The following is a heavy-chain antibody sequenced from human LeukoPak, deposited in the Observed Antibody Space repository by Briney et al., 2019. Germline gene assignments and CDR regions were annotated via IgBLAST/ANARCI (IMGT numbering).Heavy chain of an antibody. CDR1: GGSISSGGYS. CDR2: VYHSGST. V-gene: IGHV4-30-2*01. D-gene: IGHD5-12*01. J-gene: IGHJ4*02. CDR3: ASTGSLYGGHDPIFDY. Sequence: SETLSLTCAVSGGSISSGGYSWSWIRQPPGKGLEWIGYVYHSGSTYYNPSLKSRVTISVDRSKNQFSLKLSSVTAADTAVYYCASTGSLYGGHDPIFDYWGQGTLVTVSS.